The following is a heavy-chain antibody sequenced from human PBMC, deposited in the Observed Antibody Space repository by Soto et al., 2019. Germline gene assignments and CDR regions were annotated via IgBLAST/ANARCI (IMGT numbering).Heavy chain of an antibody. CDR1: GFTFSSYS. D-gene: IGHD4-17*01. CDR3: ARVGAHDYGDYAYPPDY. V-gene: IGHV3-21*01. CDR2: ISSSSSYI. Sequence: EVQLVESGGGLVKPGGSLRLSCAASGFTFSSYSMNWVRQAPGKGLEWVSSISSSSSYIYYADSVKGRFTISRDNAKNSLYLQMNSLRAEDTAVYYCARVGAHDYGDYAYPPDYWGQGTLVTVSS. J-gene: IGHJ4*02.